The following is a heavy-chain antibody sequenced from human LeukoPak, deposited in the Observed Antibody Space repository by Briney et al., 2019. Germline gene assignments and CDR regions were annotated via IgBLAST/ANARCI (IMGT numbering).Heavy chain of an antibody. D-gene: IGHD2-2*02. V-gene: IGHV1-46*01. Sequence: ASVKVSCKAAGYTLINYHMHWVRQAPGQGREWMGVIYGGGGNRKYAQRFQGRVTMTRDTSTSTVYMELTSLRSEDTAVYYCAREVPSTYHFDEWGQGTLVTVSA. J-gene: IGHJ4*02. CDR3: AREVPSTYHFDE. CDR2: IYGGGGNR. CDR1: GYTLINYH.